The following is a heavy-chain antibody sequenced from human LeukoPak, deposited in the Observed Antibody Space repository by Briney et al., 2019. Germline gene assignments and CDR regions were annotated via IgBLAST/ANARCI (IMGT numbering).Heavy chain of an antibody. CDR1: GYTFTGYY. V-gene: IGHV1-2*02. CDR2: VNPNSGDT. CDR3: ARDLYEQWLVGFDY. D-gene: IGHD6-19*01. Sequence: ASVKVSCKASGYTFTGYYLHWVRQAPGQGLEWMGCVNPNSGDTNYAQKFQGRVTMTRDTSISTAYMELSRLRSDDTAVYYCARDLYEQWLVGFDYWGQGTLVTVSS. J-gene: IGHJ4*02.